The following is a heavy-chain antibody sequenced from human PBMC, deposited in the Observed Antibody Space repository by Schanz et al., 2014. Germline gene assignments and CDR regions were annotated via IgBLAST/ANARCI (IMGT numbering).Heavy chain of an antibody. CDR2: INVGNGNM. D-gene: IGHD2-15*01. CDR3: ARGRGCTGGSCYSWFDL. CDR1: GYTFTSYS. J-gene: IGHJ5*02. Sequence: QVQLVQSGAEVKKPGASVKVSCKASGYTFTSYSIHWVRQAPGQGLEWMGWINVGNGNMKYSQKFQGRVTITRDTSASTAYMELTSLRSEDTAVYFCARGRGCTGGSCYSWFDLWGQGTLXTVAS. V-gene: IGHV1-3*01.